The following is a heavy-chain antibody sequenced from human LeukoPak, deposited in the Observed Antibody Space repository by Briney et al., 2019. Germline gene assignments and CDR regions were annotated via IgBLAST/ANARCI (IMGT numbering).Heavy chain of an antibody. J-gene: IGHJ4*02. CDR2: ISYDGSNK. CDR3: ASLGRGYSSPSSGDY. D-gene: IGHD6-6*01. Sequence: GGSLRLSCAASGFTFSSYAMHWVRQAPGKGLEWVAVISYDGSNKYYADSVKGRFTIPRDNSKNTLYLQMNSLRAEDTAVYYCASLGRGYSSPSSGDYWGQGTLVTVSS. CDR1: GFTFSSYA. V-gene: IGHV3-30*04.